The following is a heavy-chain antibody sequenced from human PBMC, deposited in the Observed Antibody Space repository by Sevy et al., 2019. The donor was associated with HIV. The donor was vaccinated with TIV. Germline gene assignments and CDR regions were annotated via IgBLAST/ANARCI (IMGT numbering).Heavy chain of an antibody. V-gene: IGHV3-30*18. Sequence: GGSLRLSCAASGFIFDYYGMHWVRQAPGKGLEWVALISHDGSKKYYADSVKSRFTISRDNSKNTLYLQMNTLRRDDTAAYFCTEGPPVYGDFPYGMDVWGQGTTVTVSS. CDR2: ISHDGSKK. CDR3: TEGPPVYGDFPYGMDV. J-gene: IGHJ6*02. D-gene: IGHD4-17*01. CDR1: GFIFDYYG.